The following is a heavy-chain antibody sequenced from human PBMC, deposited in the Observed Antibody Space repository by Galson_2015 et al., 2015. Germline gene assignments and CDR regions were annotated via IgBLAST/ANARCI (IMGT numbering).Heavy chain of an antibody. CDR2: ISYSGNTI. V-gene: IGHV3-11*01. CDR3: ARDGTIDTSTGYYPLDF. CDR1: GFTFSDYY. Sequence: SLRLSCATSGFTFSDYYMSWIRQAPGKGLEWVSYISYSGNTIYYADSVKGRFSVSRDNAKSSLYLQMNSLRAEDTAVYYCARDGTIDTSTGYYPLDFWGQGTLVTVSS. D-gene: IGHD3-9*01. J-gene: IGHJ4*02.